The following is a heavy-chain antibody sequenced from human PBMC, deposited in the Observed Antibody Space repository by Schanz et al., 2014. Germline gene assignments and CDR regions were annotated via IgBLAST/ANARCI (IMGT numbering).Heavy chain of an antibody. Sequence: VQLVESGGGVVQPGRSLRLSCAASGFTFSAYGMHWVRQAPGKGLEWVANINQDGSEEYYVDSLNGRLTISRDNARNSLYLQMNSLRAEDTAVYFCARGGAGSVLFFFDYWGQGTLVTVSS. V-gene: IGHV3-7*04. CDR2: INQDGSEE. CDR3: ARGGAGSVLFFFDY. D-gene: IGHD3-10*01. CDR1: GFTFSAYG. J-gene: IGHJ4*02.